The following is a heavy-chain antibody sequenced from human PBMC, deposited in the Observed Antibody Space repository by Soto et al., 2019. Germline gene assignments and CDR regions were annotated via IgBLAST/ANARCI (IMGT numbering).Heavy chain of an antibody. Sequence: SETLSLTCTVSGGSISGYYWSWIRQPAGKGLEWLGRIYTSGTTNYNPSLKSRITMSVDTSKNQFSLKLSSVTVADTAVYYCARDIAVAGMEDWFDLRCQGTLVTVSS. V-gene: IGHV4-4*07. CDR3: ARDIAVAGMEDWFDL. J-gene: IGHJ5*02. CDR2: IYTSGTT. D-gene: IGHD6-19*01. CDR1: GGSISGYY.